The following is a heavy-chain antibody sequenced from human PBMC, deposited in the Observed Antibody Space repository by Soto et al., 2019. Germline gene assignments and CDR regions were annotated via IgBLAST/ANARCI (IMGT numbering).Heavy chain of an antibody. CDR3: ARVAYYYDSSPPPFDY. J-gene: IGHJ4*02. D-gene: IGHD3-22*01. CDR1: GGSISRGGYY. Sequence: TLSLHFTVSGGSISRGGYYWSWIRQHPGKGLEWIGYIYYSGSTYYNPSLKSRVTISVDTSKNQFSLKLSSVTAADTAVYYCARVAYYYDSSPPPFDYWGQGTLVTVSS. V-gene: IGHV4-31*03. CDR2: IYYSGST.